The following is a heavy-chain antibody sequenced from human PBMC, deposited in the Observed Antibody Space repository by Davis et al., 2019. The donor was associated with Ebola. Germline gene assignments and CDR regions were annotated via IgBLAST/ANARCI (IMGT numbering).Heavy chain of an antibody. CDR1: GGTFSSYA. V-gene: IGHV1-69*05. Sequence: SVKVSCKASGGTFSSYAISWVRQAPGQGLEWMGGIIPIFGTANYAQKFQGRVTITRNTSISTAYMELSSLRSEDTAVYYCARGLHYDFWSGYYSFWFDPWGQGTLVTVFS. J-gene: IGHJ5*02. CDR2: IIPIFGTA. CDR3: ARGLHYDFWSGYYSFWFDP. D-gene: IGHD3-3*01.